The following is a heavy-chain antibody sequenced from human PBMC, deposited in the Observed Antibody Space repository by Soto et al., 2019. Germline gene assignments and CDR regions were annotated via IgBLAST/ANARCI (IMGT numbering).Heavy chain of an antibody. V-gene: IGHV4-39*01. Sequence: QLQLQESGPGLVKPSETLSLTCTVSGGSISSSSYYWGWIRQPPGKGLEWIGSIYYSGSTYYNPSLKSRVTISVDTSKNQFSLKLSSVTAADTAVYYCARQQYYDSSGWGEGYYFDYWGQGTLVTVSS. CDR2: IYYSGST. J-gene: IGHJ4*02. CDR3: ARQQYYDSSGWGEGYYFDY. CDR1: GGSISSSSYY. D-gene: IGHD3-22*01.